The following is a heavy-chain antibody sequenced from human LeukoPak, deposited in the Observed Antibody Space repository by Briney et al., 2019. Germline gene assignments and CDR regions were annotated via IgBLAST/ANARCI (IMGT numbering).Heavy chain of an antibody. CDR1: GFPFSTYT. CDR2: ISSSSSYI. V-gene: IGHV3-21*01. J-gene: IGHJ4*02. CDR3: ARVLRYFDWFGETGRVFDY. Sequence: GGSLRLSCAASGFPFSTYTMNWVRQAPGKGLEWVSSISSSSSYIYYADSVKGRFTISRDNAKNSLYLQMNSLRAEDTAVYYCARVLRYFDWFGETGRVFDYWGQGTLVTVSS. D-gene: IGHD3-9*01.